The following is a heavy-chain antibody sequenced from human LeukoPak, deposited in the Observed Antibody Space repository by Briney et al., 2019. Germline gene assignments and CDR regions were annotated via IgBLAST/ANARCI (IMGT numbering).Heavy chain of an antibody. V-gene: IGHV3-48*01. Sequence: GGSLRLSCAASGFTFSGYSMNWVRQAPGKGLEWVSYISSGGSTIYYADSLKGRFTISRDNAKNSLYLQMNSLRADDTAVYYCAREGDFDYYFDYWGQGTLVTVSS. CDR1: GFTFSGYS. CDR3: AREGDFDYYFDY. D-gene: IGHD3-9*01. CDR2: ISSGGSTI. J-gene: IGHJ4*02.